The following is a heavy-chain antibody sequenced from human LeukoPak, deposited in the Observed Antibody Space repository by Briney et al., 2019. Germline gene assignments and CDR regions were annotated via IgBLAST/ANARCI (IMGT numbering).Heavy chain of an antibody. V-gene: IGHV4-61*02. CDR2: MYTSGST. CDR1: GALISSGSYY. D-gene: IGHD3-16*02. CDR3: ARNERATYYVYVWGSYRKDAFDI. Sequence: SETLSLTCTVSGALISSGSYYWSWIRQPAGKGLEWIGRMYTSGSTNYNPSLKSRVTISVDTSKNQFSLKLSSVTAADTAVYYCARNERATYYVYVWGSYRKDAFDIWGQGTMVTVSS. J-gene: IGHJ3*02.